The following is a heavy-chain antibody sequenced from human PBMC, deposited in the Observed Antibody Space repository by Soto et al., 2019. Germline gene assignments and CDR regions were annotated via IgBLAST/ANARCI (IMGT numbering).Heavy chain of an antibody. D-gene: IGHD4-17*01. V-gene: IGHV4-61*01. CDR2: IYYSGST. CDR1: GGSVSSGSYY. CDR3: ARGLYGDHFDY. Sequence: SETLSLTCTVSGGSVSSGSYYWSWIRQPPGKGLEWIGYIYYSGSTNYNPSLKSRVTISVDTSKNQFSLKLGSVTAADTAVYYCARGLYGDHFDYWGQGTLVTVSS. J-gene: IGHJ4*02.